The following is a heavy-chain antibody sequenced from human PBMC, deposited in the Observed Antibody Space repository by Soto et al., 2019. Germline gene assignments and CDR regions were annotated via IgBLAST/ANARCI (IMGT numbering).Heavy chain of an antibody. CDR2: IKQDGSEK. D-gene: IGHD3-10*01. CDR3: ARDALLLWNYYYYYMDV. Sequence: GGSLRLSCAASGFTFSSYWMSWVRQAPGKGLEWVANIKQDGSEKYYVDSVKGLFTISRDNAKNSLYLQMNSLRAEDTAVYYCARDALLLWNYYYYYMDVWGKGTTVTVSS. J-gene: IGHJ6*03. V-gene: IGHV3-7*01. CDR1: GFTFSSYW.